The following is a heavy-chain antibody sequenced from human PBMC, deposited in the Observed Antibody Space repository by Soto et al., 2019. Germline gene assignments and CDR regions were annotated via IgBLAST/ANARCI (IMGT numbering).Heavy chain of an antibody. J-gene: IGHJ6*02. D-gene: IGHD6-19*01. V-gene: IGHV6-1*01. CDR2: TYYRSKWYN. CDR3: ARGIAVAGTGPRGHYGMDV. CDR1: GDSVSSNSAA. Sequence: PSQTLSLTCAISGDSVSSNSAAWNWIRQSPSRGLEWLGRTYYRSKWYNDYAVSVKSRITINPDTSKNQFSLQLNSVTPKDTAVYYCARGIAVAGTGPRGHYGMDVWGQGTTVTVSS.